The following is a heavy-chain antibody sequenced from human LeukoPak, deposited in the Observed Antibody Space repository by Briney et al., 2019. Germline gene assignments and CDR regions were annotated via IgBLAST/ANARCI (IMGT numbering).Heavy chain of an antibody. CDR2: IYPGDADT. V-gene: IGHV5-51*01. CDR3: ARQGIMVAGAFDF. Sequence: GESLKISCKGSGYSFPNYWIGCVRQMPGKGLEWMGIIYPGDADTRYSPSFQGQVTISADKSINTAFLQWSSLKASDTAMYYCARQGIMVAGAFDFWGQGTVVTVSS. CDR1: GYSFPNYW. D-gene: IGHD2-15*01. J-gene: IGHJ4*02.